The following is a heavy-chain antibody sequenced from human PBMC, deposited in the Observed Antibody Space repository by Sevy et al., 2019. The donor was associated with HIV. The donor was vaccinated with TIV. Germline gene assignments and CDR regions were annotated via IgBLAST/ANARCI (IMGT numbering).Heavy chain of an antibody. CDR1: GFTCSSYA. CDR2: ISGSGGST. D-gene: IGHD1-26*01. CDR3: AQCALYSGSYGGVDY. Sequence: GGSLRLSCAASGFTCSSYAMSWVRQAPGKGLEWVSAISGSGGSTYYAYSVKGRFTISRDNSKNTLYLQMNSLRAEDTAEYYCAQCALYSGSYGGVDYWGQGTLVTVSS. V-gene: IGHV3-23*01. J-gene: IGHJ4*02.